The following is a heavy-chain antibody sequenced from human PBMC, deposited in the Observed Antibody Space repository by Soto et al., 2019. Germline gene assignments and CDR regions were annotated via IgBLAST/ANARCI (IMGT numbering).Heavy chain of an antibody. V-gene: IGHV3-74*01. CDR3: ARDPNTYYDFWSGYPLDY. CDR1: GFTFSSYL. J-gene: IGHJ4*02. Sequence: PGGSLRLSCAASGFTFSSYLMHWVRQAPGKGLVWVSRINSDGSSTSYADSVKGRFTISRDNAKNTLYLQMNSLRAEDTAVYYCARDPNTYYDFWSGYPLDYWGQGTLVTVSS. D-gene: IGHD3-3*01. CDR2: INSDGSST.